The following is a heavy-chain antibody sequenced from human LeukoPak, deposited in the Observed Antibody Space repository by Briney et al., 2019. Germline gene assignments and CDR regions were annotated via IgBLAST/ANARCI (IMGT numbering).Heavy chain of an antibody. CDR3: AKGGLWFGELLEYFDY. CDR2: ISYDGSNK. V-gene: IGHV3-30*18. CDR1: GFTFSNAW. J-gene: IGHJ4*02. D-gene: IGHD3-10*01. Sequence: GGSLRLSCAASGFTFSNAWMSWVRQAPGKGLEWVAVISYDGSNKYYADSVKGRFTISRDNSKNTLYLQMNSLRAEDTAVYYCAKGGLWFGELLEYFDYWGQGTLVTVSS.